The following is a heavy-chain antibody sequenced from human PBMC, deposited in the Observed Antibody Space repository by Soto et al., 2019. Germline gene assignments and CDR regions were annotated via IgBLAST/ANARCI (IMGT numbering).Heavy chain of an antibody. J-gene: IGHJ3*02. V-gene: IGHV1-18*04. Sequence: ASVKVSCKASGYTFTGYYMHWVRQAPGQGLEWMGWISAYNGNTNYAQKLQGRVTMTTDTSTSTAYMELRSLRSDDTAVYYCARDRGSSSSNAFDIWGQGTMVTVSS. D-gene: IGHD6-13*01. CDR3: ARDRGSSSSNAFDI. CDR2: ISAYNGNT. CDR1: GYTFTGYY.